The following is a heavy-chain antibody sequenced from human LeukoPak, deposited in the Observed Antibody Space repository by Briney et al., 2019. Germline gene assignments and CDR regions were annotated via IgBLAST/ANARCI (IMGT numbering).Heavy chain of an antibody. V-gene: IGHV4-34*01. D-gene: IGHD3-10*01. J-gene: IGHJ6*04. CDR1: GGSFSGYY. Sequence: SETLSLTCAVYGGSFSGYYWSWIRQPPGKGLEWIGEINHSGSTNYNPSLKSRVTISVDTSKNQFSLKLRSVTAADTAVYYCGRGLARVVRGVIITPPDVWGKGTTVTVSS. CDR2: INHSGST. CDR3: GRGLARVVRGVIITPPDV.